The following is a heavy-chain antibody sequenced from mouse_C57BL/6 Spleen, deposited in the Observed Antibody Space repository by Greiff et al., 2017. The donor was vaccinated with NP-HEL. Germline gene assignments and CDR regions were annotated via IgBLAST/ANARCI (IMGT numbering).Heavy chain of an antibody. V-gene: IGHV1-15*01. Sequence: QVPLLQSGAVLVPPVASLTLSCTASGFTFTDYEIPWVLPTPLPGLDWLGVIDPVTGGTAYNQKYKGKAILTVDRSARTAYMELRSLTSEDSAVYYCTRLTDYWGQGTSVTVSS. CDR2: IDPVTGGT. J-gene: IGHJ4*01. CDR3: TRLTDY. CDR1: GFTFTDYE.